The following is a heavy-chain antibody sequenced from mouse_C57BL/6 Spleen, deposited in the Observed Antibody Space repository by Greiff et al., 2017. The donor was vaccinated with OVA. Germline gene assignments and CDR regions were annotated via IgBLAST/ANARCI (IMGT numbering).Heavy chain of an antibody. V-gene: IGHV1-26*01. CDR3: ARTDLRDYFDY. J-gene: IGHJ2*01. CDR2: INPNNGGT. CDR1: GYTFTDYY. Sequence: VQLKQSGPELVKPGASVKISCKASGYTFTDYYMNWVKQSHGKSLEWIGDINPNNGGTSYNQKFKGKATLTVDKSSSTAYMELRSLTSEDSAVYYCARTDLRDYFDYWGQGTTLTVSS.